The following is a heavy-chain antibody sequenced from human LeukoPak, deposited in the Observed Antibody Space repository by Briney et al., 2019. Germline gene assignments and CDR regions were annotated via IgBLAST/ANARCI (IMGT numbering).Heavy chain of an antibody. V-gene: IGHV4-59*05. CDR3: ARQGVLRYFDWLLHFDY. D-gene: IGHD3-9*01. Sequence: KPSETLSLTCTVSGGSISSYYWSWIRQPAGKGLEWIGSIYYSGSTYYNPSLKSRVTISVDTSKNQFSLKLSSVTAADTAVYYCARQGVLRYFDWLLHFDYWGQGTLVTVSS. CDR1: GGSISSYY. CDR2: IYYSGST. J-gene: IGHJ4*02.